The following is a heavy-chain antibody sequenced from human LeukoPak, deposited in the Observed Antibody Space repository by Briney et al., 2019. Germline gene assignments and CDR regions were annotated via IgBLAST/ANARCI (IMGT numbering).Heavy chain of an antibody. Sequence: ASVKVSCKASGYTFTGYYMHWVRQAPGQGFEWMGWINPNSGGTNYAQKFQGRVTMTRDTSISTAYMELSRLRSDDTAVYYCARCAITMIVGETLDYWGQGTLVTVSS. CDR1: GYTFTGYY. CDR2: INPNSGGT. V-gene: IGHV1-2*02. CDR3: ARCAITMIVGETLDY. J-gene: IGHJ4*02. D-gene: IGHD3-22*01.